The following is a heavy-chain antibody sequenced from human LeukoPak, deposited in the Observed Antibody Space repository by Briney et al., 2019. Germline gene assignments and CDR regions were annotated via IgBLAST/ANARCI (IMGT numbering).Heavy chain of an antibody. CDR1: GYTFTSYG. D-gene: IGHD3-22*01. CDR2: ISAYNGNT. V-gene: IGHV1-18*01. CDR3: AREPLVDSSGYYYYYFDY. Sequence: ASVKVSCKASGYTFTSYGISWVRQAPGQGLEWMGWISAYNGNTNYAQKLQGRVTMTTDTSTSTAYMELRSLRSDDTAVYYCAREPLVDSSGYYYYYFDYWGQGTLVTVSS. J-gene: IGHJ4*02.